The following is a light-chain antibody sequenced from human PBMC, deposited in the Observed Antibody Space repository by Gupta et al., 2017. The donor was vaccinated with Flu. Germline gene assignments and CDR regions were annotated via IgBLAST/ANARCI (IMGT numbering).Light chain of an antibody. V-gene: IGKV1-39*01. J-gene: IGKJ4*01. CDR3: QQSYSTPRT. CDR2: AAS. CDR1: QSISSY. Sequence: PSSLSASVGDRVTIPCRASQSISSYLNWYQQKPGKAPKLLIYAASSLQSGVPSRFSGSGSGTDFTLTISSLQPEDFATYYCQQSYSTPRTFGGGTKVEIK.